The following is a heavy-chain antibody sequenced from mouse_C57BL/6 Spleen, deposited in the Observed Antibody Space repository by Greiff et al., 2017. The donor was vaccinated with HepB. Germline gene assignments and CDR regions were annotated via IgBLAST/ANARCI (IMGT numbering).Heavy chain of an antibody. J-gene: IGHJ4*01. Sequence: EVQAVESEGGLVQPGSSMKLSCTASGFTFSDYYMAWVRQVPEKGLEGVANINYDGSSTYYLDSLKSRFIISRDNAKNILYLQMSSLKSEDAAAYYCARDGGYGSSYAMDYWGQGTSVTVSS. D-gene: IGHD1-1*01. V-gene: IGHV5-16*01. CDR2: INYDGSST. CDR1: GFTFSDYY. CDR3: ARDGGYGSSYAMDY.